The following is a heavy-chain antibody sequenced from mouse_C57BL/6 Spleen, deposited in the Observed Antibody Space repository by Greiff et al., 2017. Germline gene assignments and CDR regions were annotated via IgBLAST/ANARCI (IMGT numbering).Heavy chain of an antibody. V-gene: IGHV1-19*01. Sequence: EVQLQQSGPVLVKPGASVKMSCKASGYTFTDYYMNWVKQSHGKSLEWIGVINPYNGGTSYNQKFKGKATLTVDKSSSTAYMELNSLTSEGSAVYYCARGAYYSNYDYFDYWGQGTTLTVSS. J-gene: IGHJ2*01. CDR2: INPYNGGT. CDR1: GYTFTDYY. CDR3: ARGAYYSNYDYFDY. D-gene: IGHD2-5*01.